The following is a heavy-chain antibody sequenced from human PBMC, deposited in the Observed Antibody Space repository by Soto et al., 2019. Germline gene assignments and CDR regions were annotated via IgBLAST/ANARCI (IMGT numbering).Heavy chain of an antibody. D-gene: IGHD2-2*01. CDR1: GYSFTSYW. CDR2: IDPSDSYT. J-gene: IGHJ6*04. Sequence: PGESLKISCKGSGYSFTSYWISWVRQMPGKGLEWMGRIDPSDSYTNYSPSFQGHVTISADKSISTAYLQWSSLKASDTAMYYCARHMFCSSTSCYPPEIYGMDVWGKGTKVTV. CDR3: ARHMFCSSTSCYPPEIYGMDV. V-gene: IGHV5-10-1*01.